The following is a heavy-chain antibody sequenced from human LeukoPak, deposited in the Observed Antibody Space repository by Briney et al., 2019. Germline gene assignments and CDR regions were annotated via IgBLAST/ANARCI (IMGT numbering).Heavy chain of an antibody. CDR1: GGSISSYY. CDR3: ARGHCSGGSCPFDY. J-gene: IGHJ4*02. Sequence: KPSETLSLTCTVSGGSISSYYWNWIRQPPGKGLEWIGNIYYSGSTNYNPSLNSRVTISVDTSKNHFSLKLSSVTAADTAVYYCARGHCSGGSCPFDYWGQGALVTVSS. CDR2: IYYSGST. V-gene: IGHV4-59*01. D-gene: IGHD2-15*01.